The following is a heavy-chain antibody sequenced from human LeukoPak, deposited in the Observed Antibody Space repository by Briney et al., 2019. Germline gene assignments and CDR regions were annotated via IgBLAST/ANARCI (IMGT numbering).Heavy chain of an antibody. D-gene: IGHD3-3*01. CDR1: GFTFSSYA. CDR2: ISYDGSNK. CDR3: AKEQRFLEWLPLMGLFDY. J-gene: IGHJ4*02. V-gene: IGHV3-30-3*01. Sequence: PGRSLRLSCAASGFTFSSYAMHWVRQAPGKGLEWVAVISYDGSNKYYADSVKGRFTISRDNSKNTLYLQMNSLRAEDTAVYYCAKEQRFLEWLPLMGLFDYWGQGTLVTVSS.